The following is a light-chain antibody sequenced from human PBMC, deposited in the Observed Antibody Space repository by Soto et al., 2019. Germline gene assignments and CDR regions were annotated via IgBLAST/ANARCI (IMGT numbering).Light chain of an antibody. Sequence: EIVMTQSPATLSVSPGGRATLSCRASESVTSSLAWYQQKPGQPPRLLIYAASTRATDVPARFSGGGSGTEFTLTISSLQSEDFAVYFCQQYNIWPLWTFGQGTKVHIK. V-gene: IGKV3-15*01. J-gene: IGKJ1*01. CDR2: AAS. CDR1: ESVTSS. CDR3: QQYNIWPLWT.